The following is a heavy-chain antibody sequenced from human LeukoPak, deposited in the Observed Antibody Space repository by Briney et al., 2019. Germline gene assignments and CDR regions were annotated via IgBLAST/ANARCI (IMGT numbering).Heavy chain of an antibody. D-gene: IGHD6-19*01. CDR2: ISDSGRST. CDR1: GFAFSSQA. CDR3: ATGYSSGWYYFDY. J-gene: IGHJ4*02. V-gene: IGHV3-23*01. Sequence: GGSLRLSCAASGFAFSSQAMGWVRQAPGKGLEWVSVISDSGRSTYYADSVKGRFTISRDNSKNTLYLQMNSLRTEDTAVYYCATGYSSGWYYFDYWGQGTLVTVSS.